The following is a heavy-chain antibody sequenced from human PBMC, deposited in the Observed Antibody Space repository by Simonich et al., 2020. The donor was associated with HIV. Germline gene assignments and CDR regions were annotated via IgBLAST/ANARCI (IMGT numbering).Heavy chain of an antibody. CDR1: GLTFSSYG. CDR2: IWSDGSNK. J-gene: IGHJ4*02. V-gene: IGHV3-30*18. D-gene: IGHD3-16*01. Sequence: QVQQVESGGGVVQPGRSLRLSCAASGLTFSSYGLHWVRQAPGTGLEWVAVIWSDGSNKYYAHSGKGRFTISRDNSKNTLYLQMNSLRAEDTAMYSCANDPGGWSFDYWGQGTLVTVSS. CDR3: ANDPGGWSFDY.